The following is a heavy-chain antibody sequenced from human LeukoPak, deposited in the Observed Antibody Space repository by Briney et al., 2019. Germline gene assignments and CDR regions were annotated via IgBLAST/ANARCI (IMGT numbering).Heavy chain of an antibody. J-gene: IGHJ4*02. D-gene: IGHD3-22*01. Sequence: SETLSLTCIVSGGSISSYYWSWIRQPPGKGLEWIGYIYYSGSTNYNPSLKSRVTISVDTSKNQFSLKLSSVTAADTAVYYCASSYYDSSGPNYWGQGTLVTVSS. CDR1: GGSISSYY. V-gene: IGHV4-59*01. CDR2: IYYSGST. CDR3: ASSYYDSSGPNY.